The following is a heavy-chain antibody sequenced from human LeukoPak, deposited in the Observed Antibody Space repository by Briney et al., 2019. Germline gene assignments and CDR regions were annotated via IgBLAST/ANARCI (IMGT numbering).Heavy chain of an antibody. Sequence: SETLSLTCTVSGGSISSSSYYWGWIRQPPGKGLEWIGSIHYSGSTYYNPSLKSRVTISVDTSKNQFSLKLSSVTAADTAVYYCARLSLQFLALGYWLRYYFDYWGQGTLVTVSS. CDR2: IHYSGST. V-gene: IGHV4-39*01. D-gene: IGHD5-24*01. J-gene: IGHJ4*02. CDR1: GGSISSSSYY. CDR3: ARLSLQFLALGYWLRYYFDY.